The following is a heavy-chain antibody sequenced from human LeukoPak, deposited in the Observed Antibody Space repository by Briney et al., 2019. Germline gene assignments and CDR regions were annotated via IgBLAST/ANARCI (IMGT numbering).Heavy chain of an antibody. CDR3: ARAQYSGSYPYYFDY. CDR2: IIPIFGTA. CDR1: GGTFSSYA. V-gene: IGHV1-69*13. Sequence: SVKVSCKASGGTFSSYAISWVRQAPGQGLEWMGGIIPIFGTANYAQKFQGRVTITADESMSTAYMELSSLRSEDTAVYYRARAQYSGSYPYYFDYWGQGTLVTVSS. D-gene: IGHD1-26*01. J-gene: IGHJ4*02.